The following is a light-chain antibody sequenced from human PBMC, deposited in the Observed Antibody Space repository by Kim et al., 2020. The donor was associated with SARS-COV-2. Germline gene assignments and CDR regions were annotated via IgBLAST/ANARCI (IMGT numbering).Light chain of an antibody. CDR1: GPKLAAGKE. V-gene: IGLV1-40*01. CDR2: GNF. J-gene: IGLJ2*01. Sequence: QSVTIVCTGSGPKLAAGKEVHWYQHLPGTAPKLLIYGNFNRPSGVPDRFSGSKSGTSASLAITGLQPEDEADYYCQSYDNSLSGVIFGGGTQLTVL. CDR3: QSYDNSLSGVI.